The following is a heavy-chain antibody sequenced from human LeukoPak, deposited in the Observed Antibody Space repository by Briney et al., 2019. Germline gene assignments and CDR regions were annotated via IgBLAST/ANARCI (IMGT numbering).Heavy chain of an antibody. Sequence: GGSLRLSCAASGFTFSNYWMTWVRQAPGKGLEWVANIKQDGSEKYYVDSVKGRFTISRDNAKNSLYLQMNSLRAEDTAVYYCAGSEKTYYYDSSVYYYYYYGMDVWGQGTTVTVSS. V-gene: IGHV3-7*01. CDR3: AGSEKTYYYDSSVYYYYYYGMDV. J-gene: IGHJ6*02. CDR2: IKQDGSEK. CDR1: GFTFSNYW. D-gene: IGHD3-22*01.